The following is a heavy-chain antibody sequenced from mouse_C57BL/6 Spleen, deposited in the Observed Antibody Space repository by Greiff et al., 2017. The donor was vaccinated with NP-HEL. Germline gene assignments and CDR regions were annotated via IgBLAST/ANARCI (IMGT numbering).Heavy chain of an antibody. V-gene: IGHV1-15*01. CDR2: IDPETGGT. CDR1: GSTFTDYE. J-gene: IGHJ4*01. D-gene: IGHD2-5*01. Sequence: QVQLQQSGAELVRPGASVPLSCTASGSTFTDYEMHWVKQTPVHGLEWIGAIDPETGGTAYNQKFKGKAILTADKSSSTAYMELRSLTSEDSAVDYCKRSGNYDSNYDAMDYWGQGTSVTVSS. CDR3: KRSGNYDSNYDAMDY.